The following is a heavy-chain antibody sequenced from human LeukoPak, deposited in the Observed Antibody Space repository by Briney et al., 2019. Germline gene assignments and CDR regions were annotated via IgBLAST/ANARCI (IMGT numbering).Heavy chain of an antibody. CDR3: ARDRRYGDYSLDY. CDR2: ISSSSSTI. J-gene: IGHJ4*02. CDR1: GFTFSSYS. V-gene: IGHV3-48*01. Sequence: GGSLRLSGAASGFTFSSYSMTWVRQAPGKGLEWVSYISSSSSTIYYADSVKGRFTISRDNAKNSLYLQMNSLRAEDTAVYYCARDRRYGDYSLDYWGQGTLVTVSS. D-gene: IGHD4-17*01.